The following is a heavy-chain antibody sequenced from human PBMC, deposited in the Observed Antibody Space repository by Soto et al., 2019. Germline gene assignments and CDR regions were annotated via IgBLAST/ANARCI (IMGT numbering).Heavy chain of an antibody. J-gene: IGHJ4*02. Sequence: PGGSLRLSCAASTFPFSTYWMTWVRQAPGKGLEWVANIHRDEIEKYYMDSVKGRFTISRDNAKNSLYLQMTSLRAEDTAVYYCAGGNALDVWGQGTLVTVSS. CDR3: AGGNALDV. CDR2: IHRDEIEK. D-gene: IGHD1-1*01. V-gene: IGHV3-7*01. CDR1: TFPFSTYW.